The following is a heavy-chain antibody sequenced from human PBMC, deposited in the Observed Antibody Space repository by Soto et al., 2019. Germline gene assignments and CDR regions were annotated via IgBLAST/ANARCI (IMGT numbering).Heavy chain of an antibody. CDR2: IKTSAGGGAT. CDR1: GFSFNEAW. CDR3: TTGSVEGI. D-gene: IGHD2-15*01. J-gene: IGHJ6*02. Sequence: EVQLVESAGGLVKPGGSLRLSCVASGFSFNEAWMNWVRQAPGEGLEWVGRIKTSAGGGATDYAAPVQGRFTISRDDSKNALCLHMISHRTEDTALYYCTTGSVEGIWGQGTTVTVSS. V-gene: IGHV3-15*07.